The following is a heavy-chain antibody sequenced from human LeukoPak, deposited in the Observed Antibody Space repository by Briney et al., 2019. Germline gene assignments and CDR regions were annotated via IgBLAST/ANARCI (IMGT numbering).Heavy chain of an antibody. CDR2: IGGDSVAT. CDR1: GFTFSSYA. CDR3: AKYYLVGASRWFDP. V-gene: IGHV3-23*01. D-gene: IGHD1-26*01. J-gene: IGHJ5*02. Sequence: GGSLRLSCVASGFTFSSYAKTWVRQAPGKGLEWVSVIGGDSVATYYSDSVKGRFTISRDNSKNTLYLQMNNLRAEDTAVYYCAKYYLVGASRWFDPWGQGTLVTVSS.